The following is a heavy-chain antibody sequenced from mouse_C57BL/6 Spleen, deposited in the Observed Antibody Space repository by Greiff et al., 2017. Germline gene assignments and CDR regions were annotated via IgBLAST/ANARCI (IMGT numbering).Heavy chain of an antibody. V-gene: IGHV1-59*01. J-gene: IGHJ4*01. CDR3: AKRFTTGNYAIDY. CDR1: GYTFTSYW. Sequence: QVQLQQPGAELVRPGTSVKLSCKASGYTFTSYWMHWVKQRPGQGLEWIGVIDPSDSYTNYNQKFKGKATLTVDTSSSTAYMQLSSLTSEDYAVYYFAKRFTTGNYAIDYWGQGTSVTVSS. CDR2: IDPSDSYT. D-gene: IGHD1-1*01.